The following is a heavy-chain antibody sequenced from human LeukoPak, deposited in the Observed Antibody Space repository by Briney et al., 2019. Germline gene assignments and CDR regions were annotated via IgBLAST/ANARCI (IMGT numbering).Heavy chain of an antibody. D-gene: IGHD1-14*01. V-gene: IGHV1-69-2*01. CDR3: ARHRQFDY. J-gene: IGHJ4*02. CDR1: GYTFTDYY. Sequence: ASVKVSCKVSGYTFTDYYMHWVQQAPGKGLEWMGLVDPEDGETIYAEKFQGRVTITADTSTDTAYMELSSLRAEDTAVYYCARHRQFDYWGQGTLVTVSS. CDR2: VDPEDGET.